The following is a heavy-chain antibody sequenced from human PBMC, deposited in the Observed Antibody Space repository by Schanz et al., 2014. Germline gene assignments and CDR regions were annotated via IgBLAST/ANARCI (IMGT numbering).Heavy chain of an antibody. Sequence: EVQLMESGGGLVQPGGSLRLSCAASEFTFSTDAMSWVRQAPGKGLEWLSVISASGGDTYYADSVKGRFTISRDNSKNSLYLQMNSLRAEDTAVYYCAKSLESCPGGRCSRGYFDYWGQGTLVTVSS. CDR3: AKSLESCPGGRCSRGYFDY. D-gene: IGHD2-8*02. CDR1: EFTFSTDA. J-gene: IGHJ4*02. V-gene: IGHV3-23*01. CDR2: ISASGGDT.